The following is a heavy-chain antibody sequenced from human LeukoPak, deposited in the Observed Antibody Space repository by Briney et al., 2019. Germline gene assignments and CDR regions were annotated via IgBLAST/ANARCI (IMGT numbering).Heavy chain of an antibody. Sequence: GGSLRLSCAASGFTFSSYGMHWVRQAPGKGVEWVAFIRYDGSNKYYADSVKGRFTISRDNSKNTLYLQMNSLRAEDTAVYYCAKDASVLRYFDWSPDTAFDIWGQGTMVTVSS. CDR1: GFTFSSYG. D-gene: IGHD3-9*01. CDR2: IRYDGSNK. V-gene: IGHV3-30*02. CDR3: AKDASVLRYFDWSPDTAFDI. J-gene: IGHJ3*02.